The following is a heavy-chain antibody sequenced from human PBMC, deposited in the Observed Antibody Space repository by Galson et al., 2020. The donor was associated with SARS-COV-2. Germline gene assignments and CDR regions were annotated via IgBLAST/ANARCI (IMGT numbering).Heavy chain of an antibody. Sequence: GESLKISCAAPGITFSKSGMHWVRQAPGTGLEWVAFIRYDGNNQNYVDSVKGRFTISRDNSKNTLYLLMSSLRIEDTAVYYCAKDNDFWTGLCAFDMWGQGTPVTVSS. V-gene: IGHV3-30*02. CDR2: IRYDGNNQ. CDR3: AKDNDFWTGLCAFDM. CDR1: GITFSKSG. D-gene: IGHD3-3*01. J-gene: IGHJ3*02.